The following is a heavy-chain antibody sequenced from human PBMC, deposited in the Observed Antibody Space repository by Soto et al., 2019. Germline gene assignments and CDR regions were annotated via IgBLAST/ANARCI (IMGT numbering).Heavy chain of an antibody. CDR1: GYSFTSYW. CDR2: IDPSDSYT. Sequence: GESLKISCKGSGYSFTSYWISWVRQMPGKGLEWMGRIDPSDSYTNYSPSFQGHVTISADKSISTAYLQWSSLKASDTAMYYCARGYYYDSSGYSGIYGMDVWGQGTTVTAP. J-gene: IGHJ6*02. CDR3: ARGYYYDSSGYSGIYGMDV. V-gene: IGHV5-10-1*01. D-gene: IGHD3-22*01.